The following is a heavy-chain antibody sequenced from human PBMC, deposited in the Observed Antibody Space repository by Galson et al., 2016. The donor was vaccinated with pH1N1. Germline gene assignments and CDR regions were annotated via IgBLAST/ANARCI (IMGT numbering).Heavy chain of an antibody. CDR3: VFPKTAHIPLAGLFHH. J-gene: IGHJ4*02. CDR2: VSGSGVST. V-gene: IGHV3-23*01. CDR1: GFTFSSYG. Sequence: SLRLSCATSGFTFSSYGMSWVRQAPGKGLEWVSAVSGSGVSTYFADSVKGRFTISRDNSKSTLFLHMNSLRAEDTAIYYCVFPKTAHIPLAGLFHHWGQGALVTVSS. D-gene: IGHD6-19*01.